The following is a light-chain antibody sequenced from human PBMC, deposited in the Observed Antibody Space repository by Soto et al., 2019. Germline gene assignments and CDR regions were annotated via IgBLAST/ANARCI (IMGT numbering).Light chain of an antibody. CDR1: QSVNAN. Sequence: EVVMTQSPATLSVSPGERATLSCRASQSVNANLAWYQQKPGQAPRLLIHGASNRDTGIPARFSGSGFGTEFILTIISLQSEDFAVYYCQQYNTWLWTFGQGTKVEIK. J-gene: IGKJ1*01. CDR3: QQYNTWLWT. CDR2: GAS. V-gene: IGKV3-15*01.